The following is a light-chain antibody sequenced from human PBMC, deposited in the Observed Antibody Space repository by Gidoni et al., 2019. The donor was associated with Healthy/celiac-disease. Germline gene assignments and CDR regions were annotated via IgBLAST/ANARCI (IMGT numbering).Light chain of an antibody. V-gene: IGKV3-11*01. Sequence: EIVLTQSPATLSLSPEERATLSCRASQSVSSYLAWYQQKPGQAPRLLIYDASNRATGIPARFSGSGSGTGFTLTISSLEPEDFAVYYCQQRTNWSPITFGQGTRLEIK. CDR2: DAS. J-gene: IGKJ5*01. CDR3: QQRTNWSPIT. CDR1: QSVSSY.